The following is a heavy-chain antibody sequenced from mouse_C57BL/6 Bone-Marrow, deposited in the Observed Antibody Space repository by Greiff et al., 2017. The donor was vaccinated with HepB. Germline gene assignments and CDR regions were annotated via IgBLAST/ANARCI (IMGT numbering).Heavy chain of an antibody. V-gene: IGHV1-15*01. Sequence: VQLQQSGAELVRPGASVTLSCKASGYTFTDCEMHWVKQTPVHGLEWIGAIDPETGGTAYNQKFKGKAILTADKSSSTAYMELRSLTSEDSAVYYCTRSRFITTDYWGQGTTLTVSS. CDR1: GYTFTDCE. D-gene: IGHD1-1*01. CDR2: IDPETGGT. CDR3: TRSRFITTDY. J-gene: IGHJ2*01.